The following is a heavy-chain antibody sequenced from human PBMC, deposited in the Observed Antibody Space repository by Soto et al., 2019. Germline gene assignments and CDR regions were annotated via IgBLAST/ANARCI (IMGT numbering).Heavy chain of an antibody. Sequence: QVQLVQSGAEVKKPGSSVKFSCKASGGNLGSFGITWVRQAPGQGLEWMGTIVPMFGSATYAQSFQGRVPITADESTTSGYLGVPSLKSDDTALYYCPRDGPGYTHNWYWGQRTLLIVSS. CDR1: GGNLGSFG. CDR2: IVPMFGSA. D-gene: IGHD5-18*01. CDR3: PRDGPGYTHNWY. J-gene: IGHJ4*02. V-gene: IGHV1-69*18.